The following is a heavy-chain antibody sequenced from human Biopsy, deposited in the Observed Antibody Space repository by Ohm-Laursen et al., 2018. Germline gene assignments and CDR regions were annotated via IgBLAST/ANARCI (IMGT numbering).Heavy chain of an antibody. CDR1: GFIFADYA. V-gene: IGHV3-9*01. CDR3: AKDSGGSSLGELFH. Sequence: SLRLSCTASGFIFADYAMHWVRQAPGKGLEWVSGISWDSGRIDYADSVKGRFTISRDNAKNSLYLQMNSLRAEDTALYYCAKDSGGSSLGELFHWCQGNLVTVSS. J-gene: IGHJ4*02. CDR2: ISWDSGRI. D-gene: IGHD3-16*01.